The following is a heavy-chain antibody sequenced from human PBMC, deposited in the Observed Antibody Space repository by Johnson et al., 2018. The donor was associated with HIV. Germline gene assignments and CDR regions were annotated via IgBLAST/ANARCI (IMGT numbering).Heavy chain of an antibody. CDR2: ISGSGHST. J-gene: IGHJ3*02. Sequence: VQLVESGGGVLRPGGSLRLSCVASGSTFDYDAMSWVRQAPGKGLEWVSAISGSGHSTYSADSVTGRFTISRDSSKNTLYLQMNRLRAEDTAVYYCAKVRRAVYGFDIWGQGTMVTVSS. CDR1: GSTFDYDA. V-gene: IGHV3-23*04. CDR3: AKVRRAVYGFDI.